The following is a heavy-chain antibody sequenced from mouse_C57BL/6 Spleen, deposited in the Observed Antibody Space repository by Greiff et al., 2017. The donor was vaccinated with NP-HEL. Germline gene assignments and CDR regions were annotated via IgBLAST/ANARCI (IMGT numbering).Heavy chain of an antibody. J-gene: IGHJ4*01. CDR3: ARGSSGYNAMDY. V-gene: IGHV3-6*01. CDR1: GYSITSGYY. D-gene: IGHD3-2*02. CDR2: ISYDGSN. Sequence: EVKLQESGPGLVKPSQSLSLTCSVTGYSITSGYYWNWIRQFPGNKLEWMGYISYDGSNNSNPSLKNRISITRDTSKNQFFLKLNSVTTEDTATYYCARGSSGYNAMDYWGQGTSVTVSS.